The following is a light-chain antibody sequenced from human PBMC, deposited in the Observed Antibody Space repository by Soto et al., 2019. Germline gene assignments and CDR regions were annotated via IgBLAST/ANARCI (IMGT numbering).Light chain of an antibody. J-gene: IGLJ1*01. CDR2: RNN. V-gene: IGLV1-47*01. CDR1: SSNIGSNY. Sequence: QSVLTQPPSAFGTPRQRVTISCSGSSSNIGSNYVYWYQQLPGTAPKLLIYRNNQRPSGVPDRFSGSKSGTSASLAISGLRSDDEADYYCAAWDDSLSGRYVFGTGTKASVL. CDR3: AAWDDSLSGRYV.